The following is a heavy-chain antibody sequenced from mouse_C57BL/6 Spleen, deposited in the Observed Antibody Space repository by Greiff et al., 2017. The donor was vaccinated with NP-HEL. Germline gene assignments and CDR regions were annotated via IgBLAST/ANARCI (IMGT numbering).Heavy chain of an antibody. CDR3: AMPTVVAYYAMDY. CDR2: IHPSDSDT. CDR1: GYTFTSYW. D-gene: IGHD1-1*01. J-gene: IGHJ4*01. Sequence: QVQLQQPGAELVKPGASVKVSCKASGYTFTSYWMHWVKQRPGQGLEWIGRIHPSDSDTNYNQKFKGKATLTVDKSSSTAYMQLSSLTSEDSAVYYCAMPTVVAYYAMDYWGQGTSVTVSS. V-gene: IGHV1-74*01.